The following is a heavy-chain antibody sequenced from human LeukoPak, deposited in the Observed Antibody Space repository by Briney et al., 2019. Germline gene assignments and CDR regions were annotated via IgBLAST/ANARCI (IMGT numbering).Heavy chain of an antibody. Sequence: SETLSLTCAVCGGSFSGYYWSWIRQPPGKGLEWIGEINHSGSTNYNPSLKSRVTISVDTSKNQFSLKLSSVTAADTAVYYCARTRYNWNYGLTDYWGQGTLVTVSS. D-gene: IGHD1-7*01. CDR3: ARTRYNWNYGLTDY. CDR1: GGSFSGYY. J-gene: IGHJ4*02. V-gene: IGHV4-34*01. CDR2: INHSGST.